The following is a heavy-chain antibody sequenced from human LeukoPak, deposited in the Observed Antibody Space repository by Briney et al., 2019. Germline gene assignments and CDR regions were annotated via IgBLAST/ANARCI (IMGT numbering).Heavy chain of an antibody. Sequence: GESLKISCKGSGYSFTSYWIGWVRQMPGKGLEWMGIIYPGDSGTRYSPSFQGQVTISADKSISTAYLQWSSLKASDTAMYYCARHGDSSSSGVDYWGQGTLVTVSS. CDR1: GYSFTSYW. CDR2: IYPGDSGT. J-gene: IGHJ4*02. D-gene: IGHD6-6*01. CDR3: ARHGDSSSSGVDY. V-gene: IGHV5-51*01.